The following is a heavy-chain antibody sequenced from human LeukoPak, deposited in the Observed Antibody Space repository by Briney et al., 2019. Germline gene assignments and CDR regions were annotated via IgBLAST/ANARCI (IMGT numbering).Heavy chain of an antibody. J-gene: IGHJ6*02. V-gene: IGHV3-7*04. D-gene: IGHD3-10*01. CDR1: GFTFSSYW. CDR2: ISQDGSEK. Sequence: AGSLRLSCAASGFTFSSYWMSWVRQAPGKGLEWVANISQDGSEKYHVDSVKGRFTISRDNAKNSLYLQMNSLRAEDTAVYYCARDGSGSLAGYYYYGMDVWGQGTTVTVS. CDR3: ARDGSGSLAGYYYYGMDV.